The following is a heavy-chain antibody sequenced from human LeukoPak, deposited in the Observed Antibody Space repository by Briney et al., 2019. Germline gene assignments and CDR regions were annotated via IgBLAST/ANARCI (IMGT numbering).Heavy chain of an antibody. J-gene: IGHJ4*02. CDR3: ASFLAANTYYYDSGGYWGVAYYFDY. CDR1: GGSISSSSYY. CDR2: LYYGGSI. V-gene: IGHV4-39*01. Sequence: PSETLSLTCTVSGGSISSSSYYWGWIRQPPGKGLEWIGSLYYGGSIYYSPSLKSRVIMSVDTSKNQFSLRLSSVTAADTAVYYCASFLAANTYYYDSGGYWGVAYYFDYWGQGTLVTVSS. D-gene: IGHD3-22*01.